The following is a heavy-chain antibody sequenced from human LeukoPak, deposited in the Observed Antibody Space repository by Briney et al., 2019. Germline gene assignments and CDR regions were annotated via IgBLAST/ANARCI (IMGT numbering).Heavy chain of an antibody. CDR2: IDTNTGNP. D-gene: IGHD6-25*01. V-gene: IGHV7-4-1*02. CDR1: GYTFTSYA. J-gene: IGHJ6*02. CDR3: ARPTRVGYSSGWYYYYGMDV. Sequence: ASVKVSCKASGYTFTSYAMNWVRQAPGQGLEWMGWIDTNTGNPTYAQGFTGRFVFSLDTSVSTAYLQISSLEAEDTAVYYCARPTRVGYSSGWYYYYGMDVWGQGTTVTVSS.